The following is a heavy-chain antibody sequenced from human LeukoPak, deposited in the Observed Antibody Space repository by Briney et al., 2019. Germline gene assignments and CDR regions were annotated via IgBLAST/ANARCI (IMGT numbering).Heavy chain of an antibody. V-gene: IGHV1-18*01. Sequence: GASVNVSCKASGYTFTSYGISWVRQAPGQGLEWMGWISAYNGNTNYAQKLQGRDTMTTDTSTSTAYMELRSLRSDDTAVYYCVHLEGITFGGVIAQGAFDIWGQGTMVTVSS. D-gene: IGHD3-16*02. J-gene: IGHJ3*02. CDR1: GYTFTSYG. CDR2: ISAYNGNT. CDR3: VHLEGITFGGVIAQGAFDI.